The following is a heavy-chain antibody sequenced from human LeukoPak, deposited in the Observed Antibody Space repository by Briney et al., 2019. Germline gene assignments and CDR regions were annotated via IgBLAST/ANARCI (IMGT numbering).Heavy chain of an antibody. CDR2: ISAYNGNT. J-gene: IGHJ4*02. Sequence: RASVKVSCKASGYTFTSYGISWVRQAPGQELEWMGWISAYNGNTNYAQKLQGRVTMTTDTSTSTAYMELRSLRSDDTAVYYCARDLLAVAGTDYFDYWGQGTLVTVSS. CDR1: GYTFTSYG. D-gene: IGHD6-19*01. CDR3: ARDLLAVAGTDYFDY. V-gene: IGHV1-18*01.